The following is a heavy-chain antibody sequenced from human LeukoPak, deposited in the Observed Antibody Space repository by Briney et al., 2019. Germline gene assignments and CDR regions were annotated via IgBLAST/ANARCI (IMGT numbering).Heavy chain of an antibody. D-gene: IGHD1-26*01. J-gene: IGHJ4*02. CDR3: ARDTSFAVGATLDF. V-gene: IGHV3-30*04. CDR1: GFPFSSYA. CDR2: VSYDGSNK. Sequence: GSLRLSCAASGFPFSSYAMHWVRPAPGKGLEWVAVVSYDGSNKHYANSVKGRFTISRDKSKNTLHLQMNSLRAEDTAIYYCARDTSFAVGATLDFWGQGTLVTVSS.